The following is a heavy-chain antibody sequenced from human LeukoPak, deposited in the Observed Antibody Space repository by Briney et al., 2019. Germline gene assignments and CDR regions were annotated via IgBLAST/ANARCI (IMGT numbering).Heavy chain of an antibody. J-gene: IGHJ4*02. Sequence: SVNVSCKASGGTFSSYAISWVRQAPGQGREWMGGIIPIFGTANYAQKFQGRVTITADASPSTAYMELSSLSSAHTPAYYCAREPYYYDSSGYYQSYYFDYWGQGTLVTVSS. D-gene: IGHD3-22*01. CDR3: AREPYYYDSSGYYQSYYFDY. V-gene: IGHV1-69*01. CDR2: IIPIFGTA. CDR1: GGTFSSYA.